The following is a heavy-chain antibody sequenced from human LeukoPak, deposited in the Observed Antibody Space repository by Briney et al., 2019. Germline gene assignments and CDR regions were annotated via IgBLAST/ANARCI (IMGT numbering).Heavy chain of an antibody. J-gene: IGHJ4*02. CDR2: INPNSGGT. CDR3: ATDLSSGSYYQDYYFDY. V-gene: IGHV1-2*06. D-gene: IGHD3-10*01. Sequence: ASVKVSCKASGGTFSSYAISWVRQAPGQGLEWMGRINPNSGGTNYAQKLQGRVTMTRDTSISTAYMELSRLRSDDTAVYYCATDLSSGSYYQDYYFDYWGQGTLVTVSS. CDR1: GGTFSSYA.